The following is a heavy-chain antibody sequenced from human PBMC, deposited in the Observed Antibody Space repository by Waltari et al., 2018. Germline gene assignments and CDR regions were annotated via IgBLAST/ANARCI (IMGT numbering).Heavy chain of an antibody. CDR2: INPNSGGT. D-gene: IGHD2-8*01. Sequence: QVQLVQSGAEVKKPGASVKVSCKASGSTFTGYYMHGVRQAPAQGLEWMGGINPNSGGTNYAQKFQGWVTMTRDTSISTAYMELSRLRSDDTAVYYCARGGRYCTNGVCYTGFDYWGQGTLVTVSS. CDR1: GSTFTGYY. V-gene: IGHV1-2*04. CDR3: ARGGRYCTNGVCYTGFDY. J-gene: IGHJ4*02.